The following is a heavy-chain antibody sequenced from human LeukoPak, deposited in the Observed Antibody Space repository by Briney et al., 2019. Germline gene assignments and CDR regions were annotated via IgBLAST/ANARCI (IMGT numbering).Heavy chain of an antibody. J-gene: IGHJ6*02. CDR3: ASVGGGYNFGDYYYYGMDV. Sequence: SGGSLRLSCAASGFTFSSYAMSWVRQAPGKGLEWVSAISGSGGSTYYADSVKGRFTISRDNSKNTLYLQMNSLRAEDTAVYYCASVGGGYNFGDYYYYGMDVWGQGTTVTVSS. D-gene: IGHD5-24*01. V-gene: IGHV3-23*01. CDR1: GFTFSSYA. CDR2: ISGSGGST.